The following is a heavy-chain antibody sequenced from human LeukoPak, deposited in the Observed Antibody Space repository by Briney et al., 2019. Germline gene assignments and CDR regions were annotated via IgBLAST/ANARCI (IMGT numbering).Heavy chain of an antibody. CDR2: IYYSGST. J-gene: IGHJ4*02. D-gene: IGHD2-15*01. CDR3: ARVRRGIYYFDY. V-gene: IGHV4-59*01. CDR1: GGSISSYY. Sequence: SETLSLTCTVSGGSISSYYWSWIRQPPGKGLEWIGYIYYSGSTNYNPSLKSRVTISVDTPKNQFSLKLSSVTAADTAVYYCARVRRGIYYFDYWGQGTLVTVSS.